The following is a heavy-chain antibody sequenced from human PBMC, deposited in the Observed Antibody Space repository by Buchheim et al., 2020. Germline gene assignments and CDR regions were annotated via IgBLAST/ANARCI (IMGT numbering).Heavy chain of an antibody. V-gene: IGHV4-61*02. D-gene: IGHD2-2*01. Sequence: QVQLQESGPGLVKPSQTLSLTCTVSGGSISSGSYYWSWIRQPAGKGLEWIGRIYTSGSTNYNPSLKSRVTISVDTSKNQFSLKLSSVTAADTAVYYCARNDNQLPEDYFDYWGQGTL. CDR2: IYTSGST. CDR1: GGSISSGSYY. CDR3: ARNDNQLPEDYFDY. J-gene: IGHJ4*02.